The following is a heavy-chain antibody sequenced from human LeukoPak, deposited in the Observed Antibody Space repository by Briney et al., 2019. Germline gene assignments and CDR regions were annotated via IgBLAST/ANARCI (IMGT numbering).Heavy chain of an antibody. CDR2: ITGGGGNT. CDR3: ARDFLHLGG. Sequence: GGSLRLSCAASGFTFSSYAMSWVRQAPGKGLEWVSVITGGGGNTYYADSVKGWFTISRDNAKNTLYLQMNSLRAEDTAVYYCARDFLHLGGWGQGTMVTVSS. CDR1: GFTFSSYA. J-gene: IGHJ3*01. D-gene: IGHD3-16*01. V-gene: IGHV3-23*01.